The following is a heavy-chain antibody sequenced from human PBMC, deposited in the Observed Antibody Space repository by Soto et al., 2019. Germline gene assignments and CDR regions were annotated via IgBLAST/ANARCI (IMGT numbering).Heavy chain of an antibody. CDR1: GCSFSMYA. J-gene: IGHJ4*02. CDR2: ISGSGGGGST. CDR3: AKEGGGGATAFDY. V-gene: IGHV3-23*01. Sequence: EVQLLESGGGLVQPGGSLRLSCAASGCSFSMYAMSWVRQAPGKGLEWVSGISGSGGGGSTYYADSVKGRFTISRDNSKNTLYLQMNSLRVEDTSVYYCAKEGGGGATAFDYWGQGALVTVSS. D-gene: IGHD1-26*01.